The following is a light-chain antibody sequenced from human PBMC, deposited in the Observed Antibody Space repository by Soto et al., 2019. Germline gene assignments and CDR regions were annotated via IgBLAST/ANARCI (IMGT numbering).Light chain of an antibody. V-gene: IGKV1-5*03. CDR1: QSISSW. CDR3: QHYNSYLT. J-gene: IGKJ1*01. CDR2: KAS. Sequence: DIQMTQSPSTLSASVGDRVTITCRASQSISSWLAWYQQKPGKAPKLLIYKASSLESGVPSRFSGSGSGTEFTLTISSLQPDDFATYYRQHYNSYLTFGQGTKVEIK.